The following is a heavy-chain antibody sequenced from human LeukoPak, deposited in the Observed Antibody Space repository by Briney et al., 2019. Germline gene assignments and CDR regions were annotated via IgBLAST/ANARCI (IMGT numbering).Heavy chain of an antibody. D-gene: IGHD5-12*01. CDR1: GGSFSGYY. CDR3: ARDPPDIVATYDGFGYYYYYMDV. J-gene: IGHJ6*03. V-gene: IGHV4-4*07. Sequence: PSETLSLTCAVYGGSFSGYYWSWIRQPAGKGLEWIGRIYTSGSTNYTPSLKSRVTMSVDTSKNQFSLKLSSVTAADTAVYYCARDPPDIVATYDGFGYYYYYMDVWGKGTTVTVSS. CDR2: IYTSGST.